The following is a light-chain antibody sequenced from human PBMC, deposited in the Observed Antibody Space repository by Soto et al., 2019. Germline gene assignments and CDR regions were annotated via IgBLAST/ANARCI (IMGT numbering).Light chain of an antibody. CDR1: QSVSTF. CDR2: DAS. CDR3: QQYGSSGT. Sequence: EIELTQSPGTLSLSPGERATLSRRASQSVSTFLAWYQHKPGQAPRLLIYDASNRATGIPDRFSGSGSGTDFTLTISRLEPEDFAVYYCQQYGSSGTFGQGTKV. V-gene: IGKV3-20*01. J-gene: IGKJ1*01.